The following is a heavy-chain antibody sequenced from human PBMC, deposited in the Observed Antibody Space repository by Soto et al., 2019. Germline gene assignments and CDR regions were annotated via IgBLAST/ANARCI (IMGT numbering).Heavy chain of an antibody. D-gene: IGHD2-15*01. J-gene: IGHJ6*03. CDR1: GYTFTSYA. V-gene: IGHV1-3*01. Sequence: QVQLVQSGAEVKKPGASVKVSCKASGYTFTSYAMHWVRQAPGQRLEWMGWINAGNGNTKYSQKFQGRVTITRDTSASTAYMELISLRSEDTAVYYCARGYCSGGSCSLNYYYYYYMDVWGKGTTVTVSS. CDR2: INAGNGNT. CDR3: ARGYCSGGSCSLNYYYYYYMDV.